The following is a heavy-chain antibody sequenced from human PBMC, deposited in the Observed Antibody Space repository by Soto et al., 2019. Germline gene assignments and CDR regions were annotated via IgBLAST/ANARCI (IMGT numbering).Heavy chain of an antibody. CDR3: AREGGYVDY. CDR1: GGPIRGSSHY. Sequence: PSETLSLTCTVSGGPIRGSSHYWGWIRQSPGTGLEWIGSIDESGDSYYNPSLKSRVTIFVDTSKNQFSLKLISVTGADSAIYYCAREGGYVDYWGQGXLVTVSS. D-gene: IGHD1-1*01. V-gene: IGHV4-39*02. CDR2: IDESGDS. J-gene: IGHJ4*02.